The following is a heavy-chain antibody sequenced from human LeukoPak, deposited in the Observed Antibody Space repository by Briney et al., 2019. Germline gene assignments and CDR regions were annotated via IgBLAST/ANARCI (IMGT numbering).Heavy chain of an antibody. V-gene: IGHV4-34*01. D-gene: IGHD2-21*02. CDR3: ARGVVTADHFDY. CDR2: INHSGST. CDR1: GGSFSGYY. Sequence: SETLSLTCAVYGGSFSGYYWSWIRQPPGKGLEWIGEINHSGSTNYNPSLKSRVTISVDTSETQFSLKLSSVTAADTAVYYCARGVVTADHFDYWGQGTLVTVSS. J-gene: IGHJ4*02.